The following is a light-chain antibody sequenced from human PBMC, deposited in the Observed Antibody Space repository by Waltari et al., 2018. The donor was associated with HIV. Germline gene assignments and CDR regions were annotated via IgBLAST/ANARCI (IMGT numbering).Light chain of an antibody. CDR1: KIGRPN. Sequence: SYELTQPLSVSVALGQTATITCGGNKIGRPNVCWYQQKPGQAPVLIIYGDNTRPSGIPERFSGSNSGNTATLTIRRAQAGDEADYYCQVRVSNTVVFGGGTNLTVL. CDR3: QVRVSNTVV. CDR2: GDN. J-gene: IGLJ2*01. V-gene: IGLV3-9*01.